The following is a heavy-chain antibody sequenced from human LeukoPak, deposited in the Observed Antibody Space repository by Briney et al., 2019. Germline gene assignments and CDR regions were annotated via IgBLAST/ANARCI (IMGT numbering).Heavy chain of an antibody. CDR2: ISSSGSTI. Sequence: GGSLRLSCAASGFTFSSYEMNWVRQAPGKGLEGVSYISSSGSTIYYADSVKGRFTISRDNAKNSLYLQMNSLRAEDTAVYYCAREGPIFYYFDYWGQGTLVTVSS. V-gene: IGHV3-48*03. D-gene: IGHD3-9*01. CDR3: AREGPIFYYFDY. CDR1: GFTFSSYE. J-gene: IGHJ4*02.